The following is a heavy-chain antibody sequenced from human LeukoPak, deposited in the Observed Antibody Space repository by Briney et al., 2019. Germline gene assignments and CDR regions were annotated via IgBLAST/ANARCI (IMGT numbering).Heavy chain of an antibody. D-gene: IGHD6-13*01. CDR3: ARGLYSDDLDP. Sequence: ASVKVSCKASGYTFTGYYMHWVRQAPGQGLEWMGRINPNSGGTNYAQKFQGRVTMTRDTSISTAYMELHRLRSDDTAMKKSARGLYSDDLDPWGQGTLVTVSS. V-gene: IGHV1-2*06. CDR2: INPNSGGT. CDR1: GYTFTGYY. J-gene: IGHJ5*02.